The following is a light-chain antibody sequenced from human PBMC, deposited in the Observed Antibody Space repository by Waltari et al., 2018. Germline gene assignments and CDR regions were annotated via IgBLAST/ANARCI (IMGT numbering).Light chain of an antibody. CDR3: MQAVQGLS. V-gene: IGKV2-28*01. Sequence: EIVMTQSPLSLPVTPGEPASISCRSSQSLLHTDGYNYLDWYLQKAGQSPQLRSYLASHRASGVPDRFSGSGSGTDFTLKISRVEAEDVGVYYCMQAVQGLSFGGGTKVEI. CDR1: QSLLHTDGYNY. J-gene: IGKJ4*01. CDR2: LAS.